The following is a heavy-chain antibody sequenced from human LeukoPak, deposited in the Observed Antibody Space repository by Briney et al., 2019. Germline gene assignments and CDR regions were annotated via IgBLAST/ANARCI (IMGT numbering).Heavy chain of an antibody. D-gene: IGHD2-15*01. CDR1: GGSISSYD. V-gene: IGHV4-4*07. CDR2: IYATGST. J-gene: IGHJ4*02. CDR3: AREGDCSGGSCYSGPFDY. Sequence: SETLSLTCTVSGGSISSYDWSWIRRPAGKGLEWIGQIYATGSTNYNPSLKSRVTMSVDTSKNQFSLELTSVTAADTAVYYCAREGDCSGGSCYSGPFDYWGQGTLVTVSS.